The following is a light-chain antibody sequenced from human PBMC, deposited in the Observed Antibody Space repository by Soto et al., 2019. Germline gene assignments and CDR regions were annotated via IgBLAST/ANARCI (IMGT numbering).Light chain of an antibody. CDR3: QQYGSSPLVT. CDR2: GAS. Sequence: EIVLTQSPGTLSLSPGERATLSCRASQSISTTYLAWFQQKPGQAPRLLIYGASSRATGIPDRFSGSGSGTDFTLTINRLEPEDFAVYYCQQYGSSPLVTFGPGTKLEIK. J-gene: IGKJ2*01. CDR1: QSISTTY. V-gene: IGKV3-20*01.